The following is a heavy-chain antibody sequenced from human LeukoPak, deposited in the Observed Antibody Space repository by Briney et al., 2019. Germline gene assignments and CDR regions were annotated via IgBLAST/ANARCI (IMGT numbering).Heavy chain of an antibody. J-gene: IGHJ4*02. CDR1: GFTFSSYR. V-gene: IGHV3-48*01. D-gene: IGHD6-13*01. CDR3: ARGEVAAGVDY. CDR2: ISSSSSTI. Sequence: PGGSLRLSCAASGFTFSSYRMNWVRQAPGKGLEWVSYISSSSSTIYYADSVKGRFTISRDNAKNSLYLQMNSLRAEDTAVYYCARGEVAAGVDYWGQGTLVTVSS.